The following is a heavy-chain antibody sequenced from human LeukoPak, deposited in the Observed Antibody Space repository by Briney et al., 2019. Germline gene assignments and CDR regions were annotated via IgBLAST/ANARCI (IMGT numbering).Heavy chain of an antibody. Sequence: PSQTLSLTCTVSGGSISSGGYYWSWIRQHPGKGLEWIGYIYYSGSTYYNPSLKSRVTISVDTSKNQFSLKLSSVTAADTAVYYCARSQSKSDHYEDYWGQGTLVTVSS. CDR1: GGSISSGGYY. V-gene: IGHV4-31*03. CDR2: IYYSGST. CDR3: ARSQSKSDHYEDY. J-gene: IGHJ4*02. D-gene: IGHD3-22*01.